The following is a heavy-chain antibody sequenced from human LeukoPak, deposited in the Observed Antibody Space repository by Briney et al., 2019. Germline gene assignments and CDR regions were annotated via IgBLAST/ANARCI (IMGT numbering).Heavy chain of an antibody. J-gene: IGHJ4*02. CDR3: ARGSYYTAMAYGPFDY. D-gene: IGHD5-18*01. V-gene: IGHV3-48*03. CDR1: GFTFSSYE. Sequence: PGGSLRLSCAASGFTFSSYEMNWVRQAPGKGLEWVSYISSSGSTIYYADSVKGRFTISRDNAKNSLYLQMNSLRAEDTAVYYCARGSYYTAMAYGPFDYWGQGTLVTVSS. CDR2: ISSSGSTI.